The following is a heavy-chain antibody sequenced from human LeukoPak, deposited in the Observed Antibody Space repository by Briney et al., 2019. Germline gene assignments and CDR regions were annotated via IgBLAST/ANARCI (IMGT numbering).Heavy chain of an antibody. CDR2: ISSSSSYI. J-gene: IGHJ5*02. CDR1: GFTFSSYS. Sequence: GGSLRLSCAASGFTFSSYSMNWVRQAPGKGLQWVSSISSSSSYIYYADSVKGRFTISRDNAKNSLYLQMNSLRAEDTAVYYCASRYCSGGSCYSGWGAGFDPWGQGTLVTVSS. V-gene: IGHV3-21*01. CDR3: ASRYCSGGSCYSGWGAGFDP. D-gene: IGHD2-15*01.